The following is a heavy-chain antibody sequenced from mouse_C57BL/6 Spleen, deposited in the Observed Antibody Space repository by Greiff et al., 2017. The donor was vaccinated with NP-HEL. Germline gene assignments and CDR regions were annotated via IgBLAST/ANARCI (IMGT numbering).Heavy chain of an antibody. CDR1: GYAFSSYW. CDR2: IYPGDGDT. Sequence: QVQLQQSGAELVKPGASVKISCKASGYAFSSYWMNWVKQRPGQGLEWIGQIYPGDGDTNYNGKFKGKATLTADKSSRTAYMQLSSLTSEDAAVDVCAKGNDDNDTDYWGQGTTVTVSS. D-gene: IGHD2-12*01. J-gene: IGHJ2*01. CDR3: AKGNDDNDTDY. V-gene: IGHV1-80*01.